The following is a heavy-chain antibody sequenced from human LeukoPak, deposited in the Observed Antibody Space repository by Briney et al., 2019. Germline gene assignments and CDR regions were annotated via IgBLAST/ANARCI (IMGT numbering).Heavy chain of an antibody. V-gene: IGHV3-9*01. CDR3: AKGTTRWGVLMVPLEY. J-gene: IGHJ4*02. CDR2: ISWNSGSI. Sequence: GRSLRLSCAASGFTFDDYAMHWVRHAPGKGLEWVSGISWNSGSIVYADSVKGRFTISRDNAKNSLYLQMNSLRAEDTALYYCAKGTTRWGVLMVPLEYWGQGTLVTVSS. CDR1: GFTFDDYA. D-gene: IGHD2-8*01.